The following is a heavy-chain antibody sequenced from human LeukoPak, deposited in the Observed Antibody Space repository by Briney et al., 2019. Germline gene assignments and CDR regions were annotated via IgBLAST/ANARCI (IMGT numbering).Heavy chain of an antibody. Sequence: PSETLSLTCAVYGGSFSGYYWSWIRQPAGKGLEWIGEINHSGSINYNPSLKSRVTISVDTSKNQFSLKLSSVTAADTAVYYCARGVMCSGGSCYLPLDYWGQGTLVTVSS. J-gene: IGHJ4*02. CDR1: GGSFSGYY. V-gene: IGHV4-34*01. D-gene: IGHD2-15*01. CDR3: ARGVMCSGGSCYLPLDY. CDR2: INHSGSI.